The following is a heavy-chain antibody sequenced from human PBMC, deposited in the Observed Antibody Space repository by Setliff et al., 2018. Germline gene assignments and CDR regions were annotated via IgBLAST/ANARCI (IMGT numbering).Heavy chain of an antibody. CDR2: IYTSGST. J-gene: IGHJ6*03. CDR1: GGSISSYY. CDR3: ARDRRGYSYGSLGYYYYYMDV. V-gene: IGHV4-4*07. D-gene: IGHD5-18*01. Sequence: SETLSLTCTVSGGSISSYYWGWIRQPAGKGLEWIGRIYTSGSTNYNPSLKSRVTMSVDTSKNQFSLKLSSVTAADTAVYYCARDRRGYSYGSLGYYYYYMDVWGKGTTVTVSS.